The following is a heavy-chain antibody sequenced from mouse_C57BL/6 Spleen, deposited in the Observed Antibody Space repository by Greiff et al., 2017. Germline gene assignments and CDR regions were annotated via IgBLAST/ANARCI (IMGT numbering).Heavy chain of an antibody. V-gene: IGHV1-55*01. J-gene: IGHJ4*01. D-gene: IGHD1-1*01. CDR2: IYPGSGST. CDR1: GYTFTSYW. Sequence: QVQLQQPGAELVKPGASVKMSCKASGYTFTSYWITWVKQRPGQGLEWIGDIYPGSGSTNYNEKFKRKATLPVDTSSSTAYMQLSSLTSEDSAVYYCARGITTVVATEDAMDYWGQVTSVTVSS. CDR3: ARGITTVVATEDAMDY.